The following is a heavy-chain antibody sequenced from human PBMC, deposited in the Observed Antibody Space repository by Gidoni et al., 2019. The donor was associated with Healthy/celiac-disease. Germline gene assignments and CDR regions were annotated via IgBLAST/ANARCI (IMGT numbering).Heavy chain of an antibody. Sequence: QVQLVQSGAEVKKPGASVKVSCKASGYTFPSYGLSWVRQAPGQGLEWMGWISAYNGNTNYAQKLQGRVTMTTDTSTSTAYMELRSLRSDDTAVYYCARDRPTHYYYDSSGYYYAAVDYWGQGTLVTVSS. V-gene: IGHV1-18*04. D-gene: IGHD3-22*01. CDR1: GYTFPSYG. CDR3: ARDRPTHYYYDSSGYYYAAVDY. CDR2: ISAYNGNT. J-gene: IGHJ4*02.